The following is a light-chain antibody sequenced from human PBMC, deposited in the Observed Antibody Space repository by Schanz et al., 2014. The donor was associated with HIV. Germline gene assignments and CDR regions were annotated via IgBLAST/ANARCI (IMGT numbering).Light chain of an antibody. J-gene: IGKJ3*01. CDR1: QTVSSSS. Sequence: EIVLTQSPGTLSLYPGERATLSCRASQTVSSSSLAWYQQEPGQSPRLLIYSASSRATGIPDRFSGSGSGTDFTLTISRLEPEDSAVYYCQQDGSSFGPGTKVEIK. V-gene: IGKV3-20*01. CDR2: SAS. CDR3: QQDGSS.